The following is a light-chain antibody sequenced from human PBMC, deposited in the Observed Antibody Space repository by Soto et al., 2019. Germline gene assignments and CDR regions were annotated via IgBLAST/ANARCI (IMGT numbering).Light chain of an antibody. CDR3: QQYGSSPRT. J-gene: IGKJ2*01. CDR1: QSVSSSY. V-gene: IGKV3-20*01. Sequence: EIVLTQSPGTLSLSPGERATLSCRASQSVSSSYLAWYQQKPGQAPRLLIYGASSRATGIPDRFSSSGSGTDFTLTISRLEPEDFAVYYCQQYGSSPRTFGQGTKLETK. CDR2: GAS.